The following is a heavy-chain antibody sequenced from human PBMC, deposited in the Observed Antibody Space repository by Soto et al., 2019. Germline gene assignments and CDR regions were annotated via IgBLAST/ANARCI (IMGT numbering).Heavy chain of an antibody. Sequence: EVQLVESGGGLVQPGGSLRLSCAASGFTVSSNYMSWVRQAPGKGLEWASILYSAGYSYYSDSVNGRFTVSRDNSNNTLYLEMNHLRAEDSGVYYCARSYGDYIWRWFDPWGQGTLVTVSS. CDR1: GFTVSSNY. CDR2: LYSAGYS. D-gene: IGHD4-17*01. CDR3: ARSYGDYIWRWFDP. J-gene: IGHJ5*02. V-gene: IGHV3-66*01.